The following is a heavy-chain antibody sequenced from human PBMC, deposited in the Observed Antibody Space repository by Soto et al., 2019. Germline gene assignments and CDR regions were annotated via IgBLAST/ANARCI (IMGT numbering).Heavy chain of an antibody. Sequence: PSENLSLTCTVSGGSISNYYCNWIRQPAGKGLEWIGRIDTSGSTNYNPSLKSRVTMSVDTSKQEFSLKLSSVTAADTALYYCARGGQDFWSGPFDYWGRGALVTV. CDR2: IDTSGST. CDR3: ARGGQDFWSGPFDY. D-gene: IGHD3-3*01. J-gene: IGHJ4*02. CDR1: GGSISNYY. V-gene: IGHV4-4*07.